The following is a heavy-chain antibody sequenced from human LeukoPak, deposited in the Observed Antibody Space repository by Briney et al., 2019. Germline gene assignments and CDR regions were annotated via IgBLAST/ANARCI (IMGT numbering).Heavy chain of an antibody. D-gene: IGHD4-17*01. CDR1: GGSISSGSYY. CDR3: ARDYGDQPADYYYMDV. V-gene: IGHV4-61*02. J-gene: IGHJ6*03. CDR2: IYTSGST. Sequence: SETLSLTCTVSGGSISSGSYYWSWIRQPAGKGLEWIGRIYTSGSTNYNPSLKSRVTISVDTSKNQFSLKLSSVTAADTAVYYCARDYGDQPADYYYMDVWGKVTTVTISS.